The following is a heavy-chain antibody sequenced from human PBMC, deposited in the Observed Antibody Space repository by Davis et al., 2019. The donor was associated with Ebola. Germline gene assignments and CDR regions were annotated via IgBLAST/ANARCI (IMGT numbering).Heavy chain of an antibody. CDR2: ISGSGGST. D-gene: IGHD1-26*01. Sequence: GESLKISCAASGFTFSSYSMNWVRQAPGKGLEWVSAISGSGGSTYYADSVKGRFTISRDNSKNTLYLQMNSLRAEDTAVYYCAKFYYGLYYGMDVWGQGTTVTVSS. J-gene: IGHJ6*02. CDR1: GFTFSSYS. CDR3: AKFYYGLYYGMDV. V-gene: IGHV3-23*01.